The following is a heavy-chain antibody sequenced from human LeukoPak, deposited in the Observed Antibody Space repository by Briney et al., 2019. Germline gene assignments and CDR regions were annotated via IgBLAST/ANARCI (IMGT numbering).Heavy chain of an antibody. V-gene: IGHV3-30*02. CDR2: IRYDGSNK. D-gene: IGHD6-25*01. CDR3: AKGDGIAARQYFQH. J-gene: IGHJ1*01. Sequence: GGSLRLSCAASGFTFSSYGMHWVRQAPGKGLEWVAFIRYDGSNKYYADSVKGRFTISRDNSKNTLYLQMNSLRAEDTAVYYCAKGDGIAARQYFQHWGQGTLVTVSS. CDR1: GFTFSSYG.